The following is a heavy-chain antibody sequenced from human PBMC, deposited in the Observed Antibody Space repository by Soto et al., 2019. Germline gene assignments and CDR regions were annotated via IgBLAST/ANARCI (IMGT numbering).Heavy chain of an antibody. CDR2: ISTSGYTL. CDR1: GFTFSDYY. J-gene: IGHJ4*02. D-gene: IGHD3-10*01. Sequence: GGSLRLSCAASGFTFSDYYMSWIRQAPGKGLEWISYISTSGYTLYYGDSVKGRFTISRDNAKNSLYLQMNSLRAEDTAMYYCASLGSGSYVDDWGLGTLVTVYS. CDR3: ASLGSGSYVDD. V-gene: IGHV3-11*01.